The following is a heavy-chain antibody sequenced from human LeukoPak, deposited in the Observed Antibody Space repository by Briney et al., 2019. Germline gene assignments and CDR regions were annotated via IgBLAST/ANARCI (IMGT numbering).Heavy chain of an antibody. CDR3: AKTKPYGTTWYGGID. J-gene: IGHJ4*02. CDR2: IRESGGST. V-gene: IGHV3-23*01. CDR1: GFTFSSYW. Sequence: GGSLRLSCAASGFTFSSYWMSWVRQAPGKGLEWVSAIRESGGSTHYADSVKGRFTISRDNSKNTLYLQMNSLRAEDTAVYYCAKTKPYGTTWYGGIDWGQGALVTVSS. D-gene: IGHD6-13*01.